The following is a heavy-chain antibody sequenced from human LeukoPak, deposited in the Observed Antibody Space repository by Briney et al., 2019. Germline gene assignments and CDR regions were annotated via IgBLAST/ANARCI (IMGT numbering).Heavy chain of an antibody. Sequence: PGRSLRLSCAASGFTFSSYAMRWVRQAPGKGLEWVAVISYDGSNKYYADSVKGRFTISRDNSKNTLYLQMNSLRAEDTAVYYCARAYCGGDCYSAYWGQGTLVTVSS. CDR3: ARAYCGGDCYSAY. J-gene: IGHJ4*02. CDR1: GFTFSSYA. CDR2: ISYDGSNK. D-gene: IGHD2-21*02. V-gene: IGHV3-30*04.